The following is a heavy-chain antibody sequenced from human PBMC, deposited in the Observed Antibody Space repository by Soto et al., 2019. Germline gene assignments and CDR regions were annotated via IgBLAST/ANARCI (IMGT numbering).Heavy chain of an antibody. D-gene: IGHD3-10*01. J-gene: IGHJ4*01. Sequence: HPGGSLRLSCAASGFTFGDYAMHWVRQAPGKGLEWVSRINSDGSRTSYADSVKGRFTISRDNAKSTLYLQMNSLRAEDTAVYFCPTDTFGPWAQWGPGTLVTVSS. CDR3: PTDTFGPWAQ. V-gene: IGHV3-74*01. CDR1: GFTFGDYA. CDR2: INSDGSRT.